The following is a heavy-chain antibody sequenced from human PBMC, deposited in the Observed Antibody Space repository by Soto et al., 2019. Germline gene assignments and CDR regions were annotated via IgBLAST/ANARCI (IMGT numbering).Heavy chain of an antibody. V-gene: IGHV1-69*01. J-gene: IGHJ6*02. Sequence: QVQLVQSGAEVKKPGSSVKVSCKASGGTFSSYAISWVRQAPGQGLEWMGGIIPIFGTANYAQKFQGRVTITADESTSTAYMELSSLRSEDTAVYYWYNWNYRYHYYYGMDVWGQGTTVTVSS. CDR1: GGTFSSYA. CDR3: YNWNYRYHYYYGMDV. CDR2: IIPIFGTA. D-gene: IGHD1-7*01.